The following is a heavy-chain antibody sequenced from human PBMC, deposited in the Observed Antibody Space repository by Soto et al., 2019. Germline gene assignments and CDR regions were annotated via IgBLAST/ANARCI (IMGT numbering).Heavy chain of an antibody. V-gene: IGHV4-59*01. J-gene: IGHJ4*02. CDR3: ARVWGYYFDY. D-gene: IGHD3-10*01. CDR2: YYSGST. CDR1: GGSISSYY. Sequence: QVQLQESGPGLVKPSETLSLTCTVSGGSISSYYWSWIRQPPGKGLEWIGYYSGSTNYNPSLKSRVTLSVDTSKNQFSLKLSSVTAADTAVYYCARVWGYYFDYWGQGTLVTVSS.